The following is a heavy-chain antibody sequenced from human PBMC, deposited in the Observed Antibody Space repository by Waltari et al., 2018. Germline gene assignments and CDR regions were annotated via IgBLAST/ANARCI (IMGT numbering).Heavy chain of an antibody. Sequence: QVQLQESGPGLVKPSETLSLTCTVSGGSISSHYWSWIRQPPGKGLEWIGYIYYSGSTNYNPSLKSRVTISVDTSKNQFSLKLSSVTAADTAVYYCARDRSGYSYGFDYWGQGTLVTVSS. CDR3: ARDRSGYSYGFDY. V-gene: IGHV4-59*11. CDR2: IYYSGST. D-gene: IGHD5-18*01. J-gene: IGHJ4*02. CDR1: GGSISSHY.